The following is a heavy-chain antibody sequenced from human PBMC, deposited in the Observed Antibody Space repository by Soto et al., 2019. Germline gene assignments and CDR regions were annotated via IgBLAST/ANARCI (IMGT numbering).Heavy chain of an antibody. J-gene: IGHJ4*02. V-gene: IGHV4-4*07. D-gene: IGHD3-3*01. Sequence: WETLSLTCTVSGGSLTKYYWSWIRQPAGKGLEWIGRVSTSGNVVSKASLRSRLTMSVDTSKNQFSLRLTSVTAADTAVYYCARDNNDFWSLYPLAFDYCGQGALLTVSS. CDR3: ARDNNDFWSLYPLAFDY. CDR1: GGSLTKYY. CDR2: VSTSGNV.